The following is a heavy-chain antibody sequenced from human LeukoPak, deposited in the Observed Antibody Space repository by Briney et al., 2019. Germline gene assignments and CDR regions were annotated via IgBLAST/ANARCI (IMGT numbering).Heavy chain of an antibody. CDR1: GGSFSGYY. J-gene: IGHJ4*02. V-gene: IGHV4-34*01. CDR3: ARSYHYDSSGYWAY. CDR2: VSHSGST. D-gene: IGHD3-22*01. Sequence: PSETLSLTCAVYGGSFSGYYWSWIRQPPGKGLEWIGEVSHSGSTYYNPSLKSRVTMSVDTSNNQSSLKLSSVTAADTDVYYCARSYHYDSSGYWAYWGQGTLVTVPS.